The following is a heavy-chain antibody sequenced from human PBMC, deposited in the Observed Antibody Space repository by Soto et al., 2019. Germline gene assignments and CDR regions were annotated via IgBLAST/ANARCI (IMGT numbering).Heavy chain of an antibody. J-gene: IGHJ3*02. V-gene: IGHV3-30-3*01. Sequence: QSGGSLRLSCAASGFAFSSYAMHWVRQAPGKWLEWVAVISYDGSNKYYADSVKGRFTISRDNSKNTLYLQMNSLRAEDTAVYYCARDRSITMIVATRAFDIWGQGXMVTV. D-gene: IGHD3-22*01. CDR2: ISYDGSNK. CDR1: GFAFSSYA. CDR3: ARDRSITMIVATRAFDI.